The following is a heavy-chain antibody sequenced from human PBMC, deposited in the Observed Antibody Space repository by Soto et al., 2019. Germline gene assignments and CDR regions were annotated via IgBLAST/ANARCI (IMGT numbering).Heavy chain of an antibody. D-gene: IGHD3-22*01. V-gene: IGHV3-30-3*01. CDR1: GFTFSSYA. CDR2: ISYDGSNK. J-gene: IGHJ3*02. CDR3: ARFAPYYYDRSGYYSDYAAFDI. Sequence: QVQLVESGGGVVQPGRSLRLSCAASGFTFSSYAMHWVRQAPGKGLEWVAVISYDGSNKYYADSVKGRFTISRDNPKNTLYMQMNRLRAEATAVYYCARFAPYYYDRSGYYSDYAAFDIWGQGTMVTVSS.